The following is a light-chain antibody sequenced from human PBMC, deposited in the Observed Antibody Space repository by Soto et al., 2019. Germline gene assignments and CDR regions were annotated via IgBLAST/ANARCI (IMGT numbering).Light chain of an antibody. CDR3: QQYNYWPPLT. Sequence: EIVMTQSPGTLSVSPGERATLSCRASQSVSSNVAWYQQKPGQAPRLLIYGASTRATGIPARFSGSGSWTEFTLTISSLQSEDFAVYYCQQYNYWPPLTFGGGTKVEI. V-gene: IGKV3-15*01. CDR2: GAS. J-gene: IGKJ4*01. CDR1: QSVSSN.